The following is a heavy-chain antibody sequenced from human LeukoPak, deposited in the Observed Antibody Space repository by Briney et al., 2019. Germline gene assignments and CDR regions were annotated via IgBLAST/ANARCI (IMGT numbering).Heavy chain of an antibody. CDR1: GYTFTGYY. CDR3: ARRSSLYDTYFFDY. Sequence: ASVKVSCKASGYTFTGYYMHWVRQAPGQGLEWMGWINPNSGGTNYAQKFQGRVTMTRDTSISTAYMELSRLRSDDTAVYYCARRSSLYDTYFFDYWGQGTLVTVSS. J-gene: IGHJ4*02. D-gene: IGHD3-3*01. CDR2: INPNSGGT. V-gene: IGHV1-2*02.